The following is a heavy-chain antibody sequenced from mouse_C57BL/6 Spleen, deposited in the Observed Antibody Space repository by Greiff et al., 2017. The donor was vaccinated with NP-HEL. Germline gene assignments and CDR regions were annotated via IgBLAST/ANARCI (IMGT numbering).Heavy chain of an antibody. CDR1: GYTFTDYY. CDR3: ARDRGGSSYDY. D-gene: IGHD1-1*01. Sequence: QVQLQQSGAELVRPGASVKLSCKASGYTFTDYYINWVKQRPGQGLEWIARIYPGSGNTYYNEKFKGKATLTAEKSSSTAYMQLSSLTSEDSAVYFCARDRGGSSYDYWGQGTTLTVSS. V-gene: IGHV1-76*01. J-gene: IGHJ2*01. CDR2: IYPGSGNT.